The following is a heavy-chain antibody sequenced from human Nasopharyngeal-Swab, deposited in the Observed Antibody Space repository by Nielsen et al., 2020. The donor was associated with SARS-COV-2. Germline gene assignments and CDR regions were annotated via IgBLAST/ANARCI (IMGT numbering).Heavy chain of an antibody. J-gene: IGHJ4*02. CDR2: IYYSGST. D-gene: IGHD3-22*01. Sequence: RQAPGKGLEWIGYIYYSGSTYYNPSLKSRVTISVDTSKNQFSLKLSSVTAADTAVHYCARGAIDYYDSSGYGDWGQGTLVTVSS. V-gene: IGHV4-31*02. CDR3: ARGAIDYYDSSGYGD.